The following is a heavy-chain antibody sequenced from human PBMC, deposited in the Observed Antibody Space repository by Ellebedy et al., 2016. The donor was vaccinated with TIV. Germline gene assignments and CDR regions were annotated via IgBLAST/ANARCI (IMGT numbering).Heavy chain of an antibody. J-gene: IGHJ4*02. CDR3: AKLDSSGYYYGRFDY. CDR2: ISSSGVST. Sequence: GGSLRLSCAASGFTFSSFAMTWVRQAPGKGLEWVSSISSSGVSTDYADSVRGRVTISRDNSKNTLYLQMNSLRADDSAVYYCAKLDSSGYYYGRFDYWGQGTLVTVSS. V-gene: IGHV3-23*01. CDR1: GFTFSSFA. D-gene: IGHD3-22*01.